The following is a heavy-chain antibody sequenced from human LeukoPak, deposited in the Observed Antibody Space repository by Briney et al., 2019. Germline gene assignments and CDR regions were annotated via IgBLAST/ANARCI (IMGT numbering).Heavy chain of an antibody. D-gene: IGHD2-2*02. J-gene: IGHJ5*02. CDR3: ARCLPYPGWFDP. CDR1: GGSISSSSYY. V-gene: IGHV4-39*07. Sequence: PSETLSLTCTVSGGSISSSSYYWGWIRQPPGKGLEWIGSIYYSGSPYYNPSLKSRVTISIDTSKNQFSLKLSSVTAADTAVYYCARCLPYPGWFDPWGQGTLVTVSS. CDR2: IYYSGSP.